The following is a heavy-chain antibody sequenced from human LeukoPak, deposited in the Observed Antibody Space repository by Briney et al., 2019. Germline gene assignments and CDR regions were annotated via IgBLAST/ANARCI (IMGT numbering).Heavy chain of an antibody. CDR1: SGSVSSYY. CDR2: IDTSGST. Sequence: PSETLSLTCTVSSGSVSSYYWSWIRQPPGKGLEWIGYIDTSGSTNYNPSLKSRVTISVDTSKKQFSLRLRSVTAADTAVYYCARGGWGYMDVWGKGTTVTVSS. V-gene: IGHV4-4*09. D-gene: IGHD6-19*01. CDR3: ARGGWGYMDV. J-gene: IGHJ6*03.